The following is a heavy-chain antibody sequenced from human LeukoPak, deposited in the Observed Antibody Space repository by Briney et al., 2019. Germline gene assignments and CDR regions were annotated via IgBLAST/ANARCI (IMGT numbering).Heavy chain of an antibody. CDR1: GFTFSNYS. CDR2: ISSSSSDI. D-gene: IGHD5-12*01. V-gene: IGHV3-21*01. J-gene: IGHJ4*02. CDR3: ARESGYDVDFDY. Sequence: GGSLRLSCAASGFTFSNYSLNWVRQAPGKGLEWVSSISSSSSDIYYADSVKGRFTISRDNAKNSLYLQMNSLRAEDTAVYYCARESGYDVDFDYWGQGTLVTVSS.